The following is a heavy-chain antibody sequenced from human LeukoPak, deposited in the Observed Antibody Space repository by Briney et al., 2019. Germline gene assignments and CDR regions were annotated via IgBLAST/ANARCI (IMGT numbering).Heavy chain of an antibody. D-gene: IGHD6-19*01. CDR1: GGSISSSNW. Sequence: SETLSLTCAVSGGSISSSNWWSWVRQPPGKGLEWIGEIFHSGSTNYNPSLKSRVTISVDKSKNQFSLKLSSVTAADTAVYYCARGEAVAGVSSGYSDYWGQGTLVTVSS. J-gene: IGHJ4*02. V-gene: IGHV4-4*02. CDR2: IFHSGST. CDR3: ARGEAVAGVSSGYSDY.